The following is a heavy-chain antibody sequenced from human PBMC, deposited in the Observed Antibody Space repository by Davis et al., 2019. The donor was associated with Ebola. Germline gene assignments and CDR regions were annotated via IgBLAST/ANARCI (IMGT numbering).Heavy chain of an antibody. J-gene: IGHJ4*02. V-gene: IGHV1-3*01. CDR2: INAGNGNT. CDR3: VTENWYRFES. D-gene: IGHD1/OR15-1a*01. CDR1: GYTFTSYA. Sequence: AASVKVSCKASGYTFTSYAMHWVRQAPGQRLEWMGWINAGNGNTNYAQKLQGRVTMTTDTSTSTAYMELRSLRSDDTAVYYCVTENWYRFESWGQGTLVTVSS.